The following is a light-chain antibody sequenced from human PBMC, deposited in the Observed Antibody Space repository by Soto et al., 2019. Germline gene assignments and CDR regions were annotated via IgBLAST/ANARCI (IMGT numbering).Light chain of an antibody. J-gene: IGKJ4*01. V-gene: IGKV1-9*01. CDR1: QGFSSN. CDR3: QQRNSYPPRT. CDR2: AAS. Sequence: DIQLIQSPSFLSASVGDRVTITCRASQGFSSNLAWYQQKPGKAPKLLIYAASSLQSGVPSRFSGSGSGTEFTLTISSLQPEDFATYYCQQRNSYPPRTFGGGTKVEIK.